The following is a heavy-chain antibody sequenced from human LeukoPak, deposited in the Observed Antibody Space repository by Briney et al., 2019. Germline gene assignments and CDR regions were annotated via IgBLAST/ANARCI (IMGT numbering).Heavy chain of an antibody. J-gene: IGHJ4*02. D-gene: IGHD3-22*01. Sequence: ASVKVSFKASGGTFTSYAINWGRQAPGQGLEWVGGINPIFSTANYAQKLQGRVTMTTDTSTSTAYMELRSLRSDDTAVYYCARDKAYRYYDSSGYSDWGQGTLVTVSS. CDR2: INPIFSTA. V-gene: IGHV1-69*05. CDR1: GGTFTSYA. CDR3: ARDKAYRYYDSSGYSD.